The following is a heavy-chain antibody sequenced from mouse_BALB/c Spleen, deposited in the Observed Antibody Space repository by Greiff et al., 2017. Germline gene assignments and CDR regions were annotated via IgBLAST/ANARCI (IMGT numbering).Heavy chain of an antibody. CDR2: ISNGGGST. J-gene: IGHJ4*01. Sequence: EVKVEESGGGLVQPGGSLKLSCAASGFTFSSYTMSWVRQTPEKRLEWVAYISNGGGSTYYPDTVKGRFTISRDNAKNTLYLQMSSLKSEDTAMYYCARHGDSYYYAMDYWGQGTSVTVSS. CDR3: ARHGDSYYYAMDY. V-gene: IGHV5-12-2*01. CDR1: GFTFSSYT.